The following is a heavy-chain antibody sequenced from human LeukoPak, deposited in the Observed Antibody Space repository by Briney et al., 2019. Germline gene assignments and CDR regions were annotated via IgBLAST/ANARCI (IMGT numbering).Heavy chain of an antibody. D-gene: IGHD2-2*01. CDR2: ISGSGGNT. Sequence: PGGSLRLSCAASGFTFSSYVMSWVRQAPGKGLEWVSAISGSGGNTYYADSVKGRFTISRDNSKNTLYLQMNSLRAEDTAVYYCAKDNRYCSSPNCYFDYWGQGILVTVSS. V-gene: IGHV3-23*01. CDR3: AKDNRYCSSPNCYFDY. J-gene: IGHJ4*02. CDR1: GFTFSSYV.